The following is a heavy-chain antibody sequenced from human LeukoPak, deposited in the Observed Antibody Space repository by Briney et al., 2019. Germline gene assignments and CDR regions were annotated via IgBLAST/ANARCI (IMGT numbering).Heavy chain of an antibody. CDR3: ARDRIAAAGSPGRYYYYYYGMDV. D-gene: IGHD6-13*01. Sequence: GGSLRLSCTASGFTFTNYYMSWVRQAPGKGLEWVANIRQDGSEKYYMDSVKGRFTISRDNAKISLYLQMNSLRAEDTAVYYCARDRIAAAGSPGRYYYYYYGMDVWGPGTTVTVSS. CDR2: IRQDGSEK. J-gene: IGHJ6*02. V-gene: IGHV3-7*01. CDR1: GFTFTNYY.